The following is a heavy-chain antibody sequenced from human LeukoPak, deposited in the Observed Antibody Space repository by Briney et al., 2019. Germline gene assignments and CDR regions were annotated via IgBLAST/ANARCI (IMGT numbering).Heavy chain of an antibody. D-gene: IGHD2-2*01. J-gene: IGHJ4*02. V-gene: IGHV3-7*03. CDR1: GFTFSSYW. Sequence: PGGSLRLSCAASGFTFSSYWMSWVRQAAGKGLEWVANIKEDGSEKYYVDSVKARFIISRDNAKNSLYLQMNSLRAEDTAVYYCARGSRYCSSTSCYNFDYWGQGTLVTVSS. CDR2: IKEDGSEK. CDR3: ARGSRYCSSTSCYNFDY.